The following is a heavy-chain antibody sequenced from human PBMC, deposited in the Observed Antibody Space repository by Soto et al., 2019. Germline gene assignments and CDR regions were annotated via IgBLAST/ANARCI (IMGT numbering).Heavy chain of an antibody. V-gene: IGHV4-59*01. CDR3: ARDAGGPSDH. CDR2: IYYSGST. CDR1: GAPITRNY. Sequence: SETLSLTCTVSGAPITRNYWSLIRQSPGKGLEWIGYIYYSGSTTYNPSLKSRVTMSADTSKDQFSLKLNSVTAADTAVYYCARDAGGPSDHWCPGSLVTVSS. J-gene: IGHJ4*01.